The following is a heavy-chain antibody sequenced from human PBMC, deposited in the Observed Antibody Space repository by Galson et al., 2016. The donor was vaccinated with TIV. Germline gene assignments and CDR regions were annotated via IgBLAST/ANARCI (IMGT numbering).Heavy chain of an antibody. CDR1: GDSLSDLS. CDR3: ATVAWFPGLSLDS. D-gene: IGHD3-22*01. V-gene: IGHV1-24*01. CDR2: FDPEQHKK. J-gene: IGHJ4*02. Sequence: SVKVSCKVSGDSLSDLSMHWVRQAPGKGLEWMAGFDPEQHKKIYAQKFQGRVTMTEATFTDTAYMELNNLTSDDTAVYYCATVAWFPGLSLDSWGQGTLVTVSS.